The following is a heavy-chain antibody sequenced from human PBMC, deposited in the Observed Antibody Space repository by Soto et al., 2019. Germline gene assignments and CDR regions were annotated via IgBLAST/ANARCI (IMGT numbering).Heavy chain of an antibody. V-gene: IGHV1-2*02. Sequence: SVKVSCKASGYTFTDSYMHWVRQAPGQGLEWLGWINPNSGGIYYAQKFQDRVTMTRDTSISTAYMELSRLRSDDTAVYYCARVRSIGWYDYWGQGTLVTVSS. J-gene: IGHJ4*02. CDR2: INPNSGGI. D-gene: IGHD6-19*01. CDR1: GYTFTDSY. CDR3: ARVRSIGWYDY.